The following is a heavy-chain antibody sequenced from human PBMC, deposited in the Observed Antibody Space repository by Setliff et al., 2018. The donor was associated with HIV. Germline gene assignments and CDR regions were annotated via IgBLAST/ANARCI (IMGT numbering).Heavy chain of an antibody. V-gene: IGHV3-7*01. Sequence: GGSLRLSCAASGFTFSSYWMNWVRQAPGKGLERVANIKYDGSEKYYVDSVKGRFTISRDNAKNSLHLQMNSLRAEDTAVYYCVKARVDGDYYYYYYMDVWGKGTTVTVSS. D-gene: IGHD4-17*01. J-gene: IGHJ6*03. CDR2: IKYDGSEK. CDR1: GFTFSSYW. CDR3: VKARVDGDYYYYYYMDV.